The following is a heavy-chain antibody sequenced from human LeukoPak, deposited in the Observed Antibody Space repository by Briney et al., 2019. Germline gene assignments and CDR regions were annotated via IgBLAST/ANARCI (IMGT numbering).Heavy chain of an antibody. D-gene: IGHD2-2*02. J-gene: IGHJ4*02. CDR1: GFTFNNYA. V-gene: IGHV3-23*01. CDR3: TKDDMFQLLYWKTPFDC. CDR2: ISGSGGTT. Sequence: GGSLRLSCAASGFTFNNYAMSWVRQAPGKGLEWVSDISGSGGTTHYADSVKGRFTISRDNAKNTLSLQMNSLRPEDTAIYYCTKDDMFQLLYWKTPFDCWGQGTLVTVSS.